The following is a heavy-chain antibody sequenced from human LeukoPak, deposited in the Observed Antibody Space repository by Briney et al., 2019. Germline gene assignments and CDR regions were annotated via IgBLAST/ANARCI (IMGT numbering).Heavy chain of an antibody. J-gene: IGHJ4*02. CDR2: INPNSGGT. V-gene: IGHV1-2*02. CDR3: ARGSSYYDSSGYYGFDY. D-gene: IGHD3-22*01. CDR1: GYTFTGYY. Sequence: VASVKVSCKASGYTFTGYYMHWERQAPGQGLEWMGWINPNSGGTNYAQKFQGRVTMTRDTSISTAYMELSRLRSDDTAVYYCARGSSYYDSSGYYGFDYWGQGTLVTVSS.